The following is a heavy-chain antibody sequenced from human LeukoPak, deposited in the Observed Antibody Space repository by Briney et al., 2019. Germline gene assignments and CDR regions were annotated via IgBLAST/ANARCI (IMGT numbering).Heavy chain of an antibody. Sequence: GGSLRLSCAASGFTFSSYAMSWVRQAPGKGLEWVSDISGSGASTYYADSVKGRFTISRDNPKNTLYLQMNSLRAEDTAVYYCAKRSAESSGYFDYWGQGTLVTVSS. D-gene: IGHD6-19*01. CDR1: GFTFSSYA. V-gene: IGHV3-23*01. CDR3: AKRSAESSGYFDY. CDR2: ISGSGAST. J-gene: IGHJ4*02.